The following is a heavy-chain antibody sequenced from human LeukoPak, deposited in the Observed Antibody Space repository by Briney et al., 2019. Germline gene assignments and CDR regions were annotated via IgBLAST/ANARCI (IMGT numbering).Heavy chain of an antibody. V-gene: IGHV3-15*01. D-gene: IGHD3-3*01. CDR3: TTETYYDFWSGYYTSREFDY. Sequence: GGSLRLSCAASGSTFSNAWMSWVRRAPGKGLEWVGRIKSKTDGGTTDYAVPVKGRFTISRDDSKNTLYLQMNSLKTEDTAVYYCTTETYYDFWSGYYTSREFDYWGQGTLVTVSS. CDR1: GSTFSNAW. CDR2: IKSKTDGGTT. J-gene: IGHJ4*02.